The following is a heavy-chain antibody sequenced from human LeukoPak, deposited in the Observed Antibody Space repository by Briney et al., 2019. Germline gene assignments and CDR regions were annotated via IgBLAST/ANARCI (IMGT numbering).Heavy chain of an antibody. CDR1: GGSLISGSYY. CDR2: IYYSGST. Sequence: SETLSLTCTVSGGSLISGSYYWSWIQQPPGKGLEWIGYIYYSGSTNYNPSLKSRVTISVDTSKNQFSLKLSSVTAADTAVYYCARDKDAFDIWGQGTMVTVSS. CDR3: ARDKDAFDI. J-gene: IGHJ3*02. V-gene: IGHV4-61*01.